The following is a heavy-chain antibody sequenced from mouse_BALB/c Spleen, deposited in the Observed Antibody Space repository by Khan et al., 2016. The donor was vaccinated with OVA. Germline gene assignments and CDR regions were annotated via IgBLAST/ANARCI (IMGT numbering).Heavy chain of an antibody. CDR1: GYTFTSYY. CDR2: IYPGNVNT. Sequence: QVQLKQSGPELVKPGASVRISCKASGYTFTSYYIHWVKQRPGQGLEWIGWIYPGNVNTDYNEKFKGKATLTADKSSSTAYMQLSSLTSEDSAVYFCARWGGNYPSYAMDYWGQGTSVTVSS. V-gene: IGHV1S56*01. D-gene: IGHD2-1*01. J-gene: IGHJ4*01. CDR3: ARWGGNYPSYAMDY.